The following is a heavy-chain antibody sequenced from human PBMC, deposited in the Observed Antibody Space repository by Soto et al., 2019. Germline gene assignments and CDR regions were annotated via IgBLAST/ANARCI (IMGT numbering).Heavy chain of an antibody. J-gene: IGHJ4*02. CDR1: GGSIRSYY. V-gene: IGHV4-59*01. CDR3: ARSDGRY. Sequence: SETLSLTCTVSGGSIRSYYWSWIRQPPGKGLEWIGYIYFSGSTNYNPSLKSRVTMSVDTSKNQFSLKLRSVTAADTAVYYCARSDGRYWGKGTLVTVSS. CDR2: IYFSGST.